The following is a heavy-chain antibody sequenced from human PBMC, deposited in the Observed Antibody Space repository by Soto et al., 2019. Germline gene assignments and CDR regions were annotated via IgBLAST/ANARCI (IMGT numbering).Heavy chain of an antibody. CDR3: ARGRYGDY. CDR1: GYAFTTYS. D-gene: IGHD1-1*01. CDR2: ISAHNGNT. V-gene: IGHV1-18*01. Sequence: QVHLVQSGAEVKKPGASAEVSCKGSGYAFTTYSITWVRQAPGQGLEWMGWISAHNGNTNYAQKLQGRVTVTRDTSTSTAYMELRSLRSDDTAVYYCARGRYGDYWGQGALVTVSS. J-gene: IGHJ4*02.